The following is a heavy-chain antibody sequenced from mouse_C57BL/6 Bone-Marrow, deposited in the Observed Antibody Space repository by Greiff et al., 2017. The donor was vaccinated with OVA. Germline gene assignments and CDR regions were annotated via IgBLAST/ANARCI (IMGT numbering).Heavy chain of an antibody. V-gene: IGHV1-81*01. J-gene: IGHJ2*01. Sequence: QVHVKQSGAELARPGASVKLSCKASGYTFTSYGISWVKQRTGQGLEWIGEIYPRSGNTYYNEKFKGKATLTADKSSSTAYMELRSLTSEDSAVYFCARPFITTVVAHFDYWGQGTTLTVSS. D-gene: IGHD1-1*01. CDR2: IYPRSGNT. CDR1: GYTFTSYG. CDR3: ARPFITTVVAHFDY.